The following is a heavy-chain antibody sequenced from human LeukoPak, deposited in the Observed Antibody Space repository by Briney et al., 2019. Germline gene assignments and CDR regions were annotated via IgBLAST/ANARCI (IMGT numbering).Heavy chain of an antibody. Sequence: GSLGLSCAASGFSFSSYGMHWVRQAPGKGLEWVAFIQYDGSNEYYADSVKGRFTISRDNSKNTLHLQMNSLRAEDTAVYYCAKVPSWYCSGGSCYHLDYWGQGTLVTVSS. V-gene: IGHV3-30*02. D-gene: IGHD2-15*01. CDR2: IQYDGSNE. CDR3: AKVPSWYCSGGSCYHLDY. CDR1: GFSFSSYG. J-gene: IGHJ4*02.